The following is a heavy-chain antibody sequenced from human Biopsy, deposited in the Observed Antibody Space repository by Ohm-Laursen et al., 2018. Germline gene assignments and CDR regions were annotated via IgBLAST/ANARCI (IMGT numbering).Heavy chain of an antibody. CDR1: GYTFTDYY. Sequence: GASVKVSCKAPGYTFTDYYINWVRQAPGQGLEWMGIINPTGGTTSYAEKFQGRVTLTRDTSTGTVYLELNSLIYEDTALYYCARDETGSSVFGPYYYGMDVWGQGTTVTVSS. D-gene: IGHD3-9*01. V-gene: IGHV1-46*01. CDR3: ARDETGSSVFGPYYYGMDV. J-gene: IGHJ6*02. CDR2: INPTGGTT.